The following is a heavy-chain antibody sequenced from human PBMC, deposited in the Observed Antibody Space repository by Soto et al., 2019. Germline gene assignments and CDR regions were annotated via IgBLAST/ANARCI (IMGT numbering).Heavy chain of an antibody. CDR1: GLSLSNARMG. Sequence: SGPTLVNPTETLTLTCTVSGLSLSNARMGVSWIRQPPGKALEWLAHIFSNDEKSSGTSLKTRLTISKDTSKSQVVLTMANMDPVDTATYYCARISCSGGSCYKTHYYYYGMDVWGQGTTVTVSS. CDR2: IFSNDEK. J-gene: IGHJ6*02. CDR3: ARISCSGGSCYKTHYYYYGMDV. V-gene: IGHV2-26*01. D-gene: IGHD2-15*01.